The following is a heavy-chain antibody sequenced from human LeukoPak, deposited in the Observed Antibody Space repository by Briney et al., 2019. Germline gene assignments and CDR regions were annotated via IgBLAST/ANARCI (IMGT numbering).Heavy chain of an antibody. Sequence: PGGSLRLSCAASGFTFRSYTMNWVRQAPGKGLEWVSAISGSVGNTYYADSVKGRFTISRDNSKNTLYLQMNRLRAEDTAIYYCAKGTKAHILTAYMRDRWFDPWGQGTLVTVSS. D-gene: IGHD3-9*01. CDR3: AKGTKAHILTAYMRDRWFDP. V-gene: IGHV3-23*01. J-gene: IGHJ5*02. CDR2: ISGSVGNT. CDR1: GFTFRSYT.